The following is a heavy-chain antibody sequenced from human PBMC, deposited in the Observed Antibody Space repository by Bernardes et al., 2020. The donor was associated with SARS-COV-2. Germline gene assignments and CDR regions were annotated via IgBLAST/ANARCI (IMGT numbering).Heavy chain of an antibody. D-gene: IGHD6-6*01. Sequence: GESLKISCHDSGYSFTSHWIAWVRQMPGKGLEWMGMIYPDDSETRFSPSFQGRVTFSADKSINTAYLQWTSLKASDTAMYYCATQSDSSERGAFDLWGQGTLVTDSS. CDR3: ATQSDSSERGAFDL. CDR1: GYSFTSHW. CDR2: IYPDDSET. V-gene: IGHV5-51*01. J-gene: IGHJ3*01.